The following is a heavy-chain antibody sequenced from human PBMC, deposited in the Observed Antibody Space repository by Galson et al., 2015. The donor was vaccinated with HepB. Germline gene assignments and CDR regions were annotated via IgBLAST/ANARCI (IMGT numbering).Heavy chain of an antibody. Sequence: SLRLSCAASGFPFSNYWMNWVRQAPGTGLEWVANINEDGSEKYYVDSVKGRFTISRDNAKNSMYLQMNSLRVEETAVYYCARGSWFDPWGQGTLVTVSS. CDR1: GFPFSNYW. CDR2: INEDGSEK. V-gene: IGHV3-7*03. J-gene: IGHJ5*02. CDR3: ARGSWFDP.